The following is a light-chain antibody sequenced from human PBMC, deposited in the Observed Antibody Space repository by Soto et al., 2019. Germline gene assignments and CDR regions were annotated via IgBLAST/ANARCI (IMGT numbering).Light chain of an antibody. J-gene: IGKJ1*01. CDR3: MQGTPWPPT. CDR1: QSLVYSDGIAY. V-gene: IGKV2-30*01. CDR2: RAS. Sequence: DVVMTQSPLSLPVTLGQPASISCRSSQSLVYSDGIAYLNWFHQRPGQSPRRLIYRASNRDSGVPDRFSCSGSGTDFTLKISRVESEDVGVYYCMQGTPWPPTFGPGTKVEIK.